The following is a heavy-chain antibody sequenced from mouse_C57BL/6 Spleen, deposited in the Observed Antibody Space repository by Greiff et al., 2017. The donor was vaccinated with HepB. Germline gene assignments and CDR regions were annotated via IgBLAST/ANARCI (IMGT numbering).Heavy chain of an antibody. CDR1: GYTFTDYY. CDR3: ARSSWEGYFDV. V-gene: IGHV1-19*01. D-gene: IGHD4-1*01. Sequence: VQLQQSGPVLVKPGASVKMSCKASGYTFTDYYMNWVKQSHGKSLEWIGVINPYNGGTSYNQKFKGKATLTVDKSSSPAYMELNSLTSEDSAVYYCARSSWEGYFDVWGTGTTVTVSS. J-gene: IGHJ1*03. CDR2: INPYNGGT.